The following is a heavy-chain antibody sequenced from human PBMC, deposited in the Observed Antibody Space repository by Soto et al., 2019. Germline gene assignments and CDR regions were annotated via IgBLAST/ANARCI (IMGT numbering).Heavy chain of an antibody. D-gene: IGHD3-16*01. CDR2: IKEDGSEK. CDR3: VAHASSFGP. V-gene: IGHV3-7*05. Sequence: QLVESGGDLVQPGGSLRLSCVGSGFTFRAYWMSWVRQAAGKGLEWVATIKEDGSEKDYVDSVKGRFTISRDNAMNSLYLQMNSLRAEDTAVYYCVAHASSFGPWGQGTLVTVSS. J-gene: IGHJ5*02. CDR1: GFTFRAYW.